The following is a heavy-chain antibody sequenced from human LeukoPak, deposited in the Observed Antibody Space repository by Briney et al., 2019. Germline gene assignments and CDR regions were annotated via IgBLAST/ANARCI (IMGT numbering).Heavy chain of an antibody. CDR2: ISGAGDIA. CDR1: GFTFTTYG. Sequence: GGSLRLSCAASGFTFTTYGMSWVRQAPGKGLEWVSSISGAGDIAHYSESVKGRFTISRDNSGNTLYVQMDSLRAEDTAVYYCAKVKSSLTLIGAWGQGTLVTVSS. J-gene: IGHJ5*02. V-gene: IGHV3-23*01. CDR3: AKVKSSLTLIGA. D-gene: IGHD2-8*01.